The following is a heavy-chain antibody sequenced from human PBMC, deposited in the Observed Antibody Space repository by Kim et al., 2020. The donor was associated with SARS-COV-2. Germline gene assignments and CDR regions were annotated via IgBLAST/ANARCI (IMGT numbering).Heavy chain of an antibody. J-gene: IGHJ4*02. V-gene: IGHV3-7*01. CDR3: ARGLTAALYYFDY. Sequence: VAHVNGRSTLSRDNAKNCLYLQMNSLRAEATAIYYCARGLTAALYYFDYWGQGTLVTVSS. D-gene: IGHD6-13*01.